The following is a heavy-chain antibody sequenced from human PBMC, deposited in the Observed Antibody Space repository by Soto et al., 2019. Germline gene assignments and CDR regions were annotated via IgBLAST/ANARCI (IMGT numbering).Heavy chain of an antibody. CDR1: GGSFSGYY. Sequence: QVQLQQWGAGLLKPSETLSLTCAVYGGSFSGYYWSWIRQPPGKGLEWIGEINHSGSTNYNPSLKSQVTISVDTSKNQFSLKLSSVTAADTAVYYCARGPAADYWGQGTLVTVSS. V-gene: IGHV4-34*01. J-gene: IGHJ4*02. CDR2: INHSGST. D-gene: IGHD6-13*01. CDR3: ARGPAADY.